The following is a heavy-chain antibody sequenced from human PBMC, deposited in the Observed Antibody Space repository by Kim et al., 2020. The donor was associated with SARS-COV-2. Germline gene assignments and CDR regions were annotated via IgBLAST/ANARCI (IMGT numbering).Heavy chain of an antibody. CDR2: ISSSSSYI. V-gene: IGHV3-21*01. Sequence: GSLRLSCAASGFTFSSYSMNWVRQAPGKGLEWVSSISSSSSYIYYADSVKGRFTISRDNAKNSLYLQMNSLRAEDTAVYYCAGSYYGSGRGPFDPWGQGTLVTVSS. CDR3: AGSYYGSGRGPFDP. J-gene: IGHJ5*02. D-gene: IGHD3-10*01. CDR1: GFTFSSYS.